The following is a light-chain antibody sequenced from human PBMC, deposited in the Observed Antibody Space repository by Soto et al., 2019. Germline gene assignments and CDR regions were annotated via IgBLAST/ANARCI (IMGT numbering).Light chain of an antibody. CDR3: GTWDSSLSIFV. CDR1: SSNIGAHY. Sequence: QSVLTQPPSVSAAPGQMVTMSCSGGSSNIGAHYVSWHQQVPGTAPKLLIYENDKWPSGIPDRFSGSKSGTSATLGITGLQTGDEADYYCGTWDSSLSIFVFGTGTKVTVL. CDR2: END. J-gene: IGLJ1*01. V-gene: IGLV1-51*02.